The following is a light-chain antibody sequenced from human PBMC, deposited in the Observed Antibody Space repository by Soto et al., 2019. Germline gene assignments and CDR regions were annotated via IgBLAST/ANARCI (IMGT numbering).Light chain of an antibody. CDR1: QSVSSNY. Sequence: ELLFTQSPGTLSLSPGERATLSCRASQSVSSNYLAWYQQKPGQAPRPLIYGASSRATGIPDRFSGSGAGTDFTLTISRLEPEDFAVYYCQQYGSSQWTFGQGT. CDR2: GAS. CDR3: QQYGSSQWT. J-gene: IGKJ1*01. V-gene: IGKV3-20*01.